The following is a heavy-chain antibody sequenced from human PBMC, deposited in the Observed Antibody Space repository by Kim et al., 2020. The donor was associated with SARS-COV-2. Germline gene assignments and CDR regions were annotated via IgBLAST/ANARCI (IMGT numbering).Heavy chain of an antibody. CDR2: IYYSGST. CDR3: ARHSGYSSSWYLNKGSNWFDP. Sequence: SETLSLTCTVSGGSISSSSYYWGWIRQPPGKGLEWIGSIYYSGSTYYNPSLKSRVTISVDTSKNQFSLKLSSVTAADTAVYYCARHSGYSSSWYLNKGSNWFDPWGQGTLVTVSS. V-gene: IGHV4-39*01. CDR1: GGSISSSSYY. D-gene: IGHD6-13*01. J-gene: IGHJ5*02.